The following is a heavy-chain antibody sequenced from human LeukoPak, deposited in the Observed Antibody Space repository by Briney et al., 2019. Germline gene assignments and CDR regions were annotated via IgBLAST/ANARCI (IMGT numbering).Heavy chain of an antibody. D-gene: IGHD2-2*01. CDR3: ARGGKYCSSTSCYREKKYNWFDP. Sequence: GASVKVSCKASGYTFTGYYMHWVRQAPGQGLEWMGWINPNSGGTNYAQKFQGRVTMTRDTSISTAYMELSRLRSDDTAVYYCARGGKYCSSTSCYREKKYNWFDPWGQGTLVTVSS. V-gene: IGHV1-2*02. CDR2: INPNSGGT. CDR1: GYTFTGYY. J-gene: IGHJ5*02.